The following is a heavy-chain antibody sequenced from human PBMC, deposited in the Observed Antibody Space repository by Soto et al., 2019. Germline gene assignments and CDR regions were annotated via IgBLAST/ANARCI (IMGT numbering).Heavy chain of an antibody. CDR2: ILYDGRNK. J-gene: IGHJ4*02. D-gene: IGHD4-17*01. Sequence: QVQLVESGGGVVQPGRSLRLSCAASGFTFSNYAMHWVRQAPGKGLEWVALILYDGRNKYYADSVKGRFTLSRDNSKNTLYLQMNSLRAEDTAVYYCARALRQWGYFDYWGQGTLVTVSS. CDR1: GFTFSNYA. CDR3: ARALRQWGYFDY. V-gene: IGHV3-30*03.